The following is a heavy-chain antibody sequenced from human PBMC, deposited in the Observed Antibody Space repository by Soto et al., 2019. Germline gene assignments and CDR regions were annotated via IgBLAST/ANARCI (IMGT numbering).Heavy chain of an antibody. CDR1: GFTFSSFA. D-gene: IGHD3-10*01. CDR2: ISDSGGST. J-gene: IGHJ6*02. Sequence: GGSLRLSCAASGFTFSSFAMNWVRQAPGKGLEWVSSISDSGGSTYYADSVKGRFTISRDNSKKTLYLQMDSLRAEDTAVYYCAKDSITFFYGVDVWGQGTTVTVSS. CDR3: AKDSITFFYGVDV. V-gene: IGHV3-23*01.